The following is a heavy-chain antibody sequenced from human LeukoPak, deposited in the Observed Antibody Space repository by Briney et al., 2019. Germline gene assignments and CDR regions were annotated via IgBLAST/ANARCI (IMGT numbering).Heavy chain of an antibody. D-gene: IGHD7-27*01. V-gene: IGHV4-38-2*01. J-gene: IGHJ4*02. Sequence: SETLSLTCAVSGYSISSGYYWGWIRQPPGKGLEWIGSIYHSGSTYYNPSLKSRVTMLVDTSKNQFSLKLRSVTAADTAVYYCARNRNSADWGYYFDYWGQGTLVTVSS. CDR3: ARNRNSADWGYYFDY. CDR2: IYHSGST. CDR1: GYSISSGYY.